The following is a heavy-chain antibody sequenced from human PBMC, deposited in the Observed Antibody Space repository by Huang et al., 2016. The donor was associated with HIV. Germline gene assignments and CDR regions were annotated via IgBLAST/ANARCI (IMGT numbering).Heavy chain of an antibody. CDR3: TTGTRDYLNAFDI. V-gene: IGHV3-15*07. CDR1: GFSFSSAW. J-gene: IGHJ3*02. D-gene: IGHD1-7*01. Sequence: EVQLVESGGGLVKPGGSLRLSCEVSGFSFSSAWMNCVRQAPGKGLEWVGRIKSKTERGTTDYAAPVKGRFTISRDDSKNTLYLQMNSLKTEDTGVYYCTTGTRDYLNAFDIWGQGTKVTVSS. CDR2: IKSKTERGTT.